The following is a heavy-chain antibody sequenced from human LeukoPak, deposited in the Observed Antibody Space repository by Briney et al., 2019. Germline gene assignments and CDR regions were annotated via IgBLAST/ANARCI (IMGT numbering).Heavy chain of an antibody. Sequence: ASVKVSCKASGYTLTRYYMHWVREAPVQELEWMGIINPSGGSTSYAQKFQGRVTMTRDTSTSTVYMELSSLRSEDTAVYYCARELPKAVAGTGFDYWGQGTLSPSPQ. CDR1: GYTLTRYY. CDR2: INPSGGST. V-gene: IGHV1-46*01. D-gene: IGHD6-19*01. CDR3: ARELPKAVAGTGFDY. J-gene: IGHJ4*02.